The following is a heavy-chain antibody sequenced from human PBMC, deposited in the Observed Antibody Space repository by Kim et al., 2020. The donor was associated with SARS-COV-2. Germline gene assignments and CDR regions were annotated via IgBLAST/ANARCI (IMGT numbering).Heavy chain of an antibody. CDR1: GFRFDHYA. J-gene: IGHJ6*03. CDR2: ISGDGGRS. V-gene: IGHV3-43*02. D-gene: IGHD3-10*01. CDR3: AKDKSGKSDYHRDYYYY. Sequence: GGSLRLSCVGSGFRFDHYAAHWVRQVPGKGLEWVALISGDGGRSWYGDSVKGRFTVSRDNRKNSLYLQMNSLRNEDTALYYCAKDKSGKSDYHRDYYYY.